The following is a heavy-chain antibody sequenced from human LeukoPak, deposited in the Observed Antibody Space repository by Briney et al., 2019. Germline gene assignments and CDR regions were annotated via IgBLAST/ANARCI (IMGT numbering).Heavy chain of an antibody. V-gene: IGHV4-34*01. D-gene: IGHD3-22*01. CDR3: ARVDVNSSSYGSPWNAFDI. CDR1: GGSVSGYY. Sequence: SETLSLTCAVYGGSVSGYYWSWIRQPPGKGLEWIGEINHSGSTNYNPSLKSRVTISVDTSKNQFSLKLSSVTAADTAVYYCARVDVNSSSYGSPWNAFDIWGQGTMVTVSS. CDR2: INHSGST. J-gene: IGHJ3*02.